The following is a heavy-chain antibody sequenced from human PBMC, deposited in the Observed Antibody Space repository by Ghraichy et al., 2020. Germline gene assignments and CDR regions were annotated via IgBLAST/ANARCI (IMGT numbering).Heavy chain of an antibody. CDR1: GGTFSSTP. CDR3: AGGRETATTRDFHYGMDV. D-gene: IGHD1-1*01. V-gene: IGHV1-69*05. Sequence: SVKVSCKASGGTFSSTPISWVRQAPGQGLEWMGGIVPIFGTPNYPQKFQGRVTISTDESTTTAYMELTSLRSEDTAVYFCAGGRETATTRDFHYGMDVWGQGTTVIVSS. CDR2: IVPIFGTP. J-gene: IGHJ6*02.